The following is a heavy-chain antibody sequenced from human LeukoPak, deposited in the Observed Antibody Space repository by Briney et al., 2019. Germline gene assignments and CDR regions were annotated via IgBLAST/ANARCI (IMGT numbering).Heavy chain of an antibody. D-gene: IGHD3-3*01. CDR2: INSDGTNT. Sequence: GGSLRLSCAASTFTLSRYWMHWVRQAPGKWLVWVSRINSDGTNTSYADSVKGRFTISRDNTKNTLYLQMNSLRTEDTAVYYCARDRAAFGVVQLGYWGQGTLVTVSS. V-gene: IGHV3-74*01. J-gene: IGHJ4*02. CDR3: ARDRAAFGVVQLGY. CDR1: TFTLSRYW.